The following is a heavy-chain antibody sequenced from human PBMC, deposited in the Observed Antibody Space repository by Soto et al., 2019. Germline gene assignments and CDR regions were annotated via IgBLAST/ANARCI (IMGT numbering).Heavy chain of an antibody. CDR1: GYTFTGYY. J-gene: IGHJ3*02. CDR3: ARGGSVIAAAGTGAFDI. D-gene: IGHD6-13*01. Sequence: ASVKVSCKASGYTFTGYYMHWVRQAPGQGLEWMGWINPNSGGTNYAQKFQGWVTMTRDTSISTAYMELSRLRSDDTAVYYCARGGSVIAAAGTGAFDIWGQGTMVTVS. CDR2: INPNSGGT. V-gene: IGHV1-2*04.